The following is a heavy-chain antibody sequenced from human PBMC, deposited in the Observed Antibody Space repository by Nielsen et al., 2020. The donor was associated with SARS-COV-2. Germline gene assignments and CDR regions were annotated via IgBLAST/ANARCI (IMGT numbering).Heavy chain of an antibody. J-gene: IGHJ4*02. CDR1: GGSFSGYY. V-gene: IGHV4-34*01. Sequence: SETLSLTCAVYGGSFSGYYWSWIREPPGKGLEWIGEINHSGSTNYNPSLKSRVTISVDTSKNQFSLKLSSVTAADTAVYYCARGIQYCSGGSCFTIYFDYWGQGTLVTVSS. D-gene: IGHD2-15*01. CDR2: INHSGST. CDR3: ARGIQYCSGGSCFTIYFDY.